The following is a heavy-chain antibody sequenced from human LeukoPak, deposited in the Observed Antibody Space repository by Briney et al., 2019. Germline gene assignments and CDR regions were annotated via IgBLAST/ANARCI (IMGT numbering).Heavy chain of an antibody. V-gene: IGHV1-18*01. CDR3: ARLYYDILTGYLFDY. J-gene: IGHJ4*02. CDR2: ISAYNGNT. D-gene: IGHD3-9*01. Sequence: ASVTVSCKASGYTFTSYGISWVRQAPGQGLEWMGWISAYNGNTNYAQKLQGRVTMTTDTSTSTAYMELRSLRSDDTAVYYCARLYYDILTGYLFDYWGQGTLVTVSS. CDR1: GYTFTSYG.